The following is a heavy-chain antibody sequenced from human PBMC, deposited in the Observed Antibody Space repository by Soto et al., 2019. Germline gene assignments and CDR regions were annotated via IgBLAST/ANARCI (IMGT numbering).Heavy chain of an antibody. V-gene: IGHV4-4*02. CDR3: TRRRITMIVVVYDAFDI. CDR1: GGSISSSYW. CDR2: IYHSGST. J-gene: IGHJ3*02. Sequence: QVQLQESGPGLVKPSGTLSLTCAVSGGSISSSYWWSWVRQPPGKGLEWIGEIYHSGSTNYNPSLNSRVTISVAKSKNQFSLKLSSVTAAVTAVYYCTRRRITMIVVVYDAFDIWGQGTTVTVSS. D-gene: IGHD3-22*01.